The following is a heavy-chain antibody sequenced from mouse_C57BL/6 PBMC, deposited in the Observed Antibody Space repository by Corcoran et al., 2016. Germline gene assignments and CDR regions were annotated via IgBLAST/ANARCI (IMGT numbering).Heavy chain of an antibody. CDR2: IDPEDGET. CDR3: ARTLYYGSSHGLAY. D-gene: IGHD1-1*01. V-gene: IGHV14-2*01. Sequence: EVQRQQSGAELVKPGASVKLSCTASGFNIKDYYMHWVKQRTEQGLEWIGRIDPEDGETKYAPKFQGKATITADTSSNTAYLQLSSLTSEDTAVYYCARTLYYGSSHGLAYWGQGTLVTVSA. CDR1: GFNIKDYY. J-gene: IGHJ3*01.